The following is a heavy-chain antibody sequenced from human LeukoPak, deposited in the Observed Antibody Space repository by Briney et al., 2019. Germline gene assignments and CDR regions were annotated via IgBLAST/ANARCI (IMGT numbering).Heavy chain of an antibody. CDR3: ARGRKALTIGSLNYYYYYYMDV. D-gene: IGHD2-15*01. Sequence: GASVKVSCKASGYTFTSYDINWVRQATGQGLEWMGWMNPNSGNTGYAQKFQGRVTITRNTSISTAYMELSSLRSEDTAVYYCARGRKALTIGSLNYYYYYYMDVWGKGTTVTVSS. CDR2: MNPNSGNT. J-gene: IGHJ6*03. CDR1: GYTFTSYD. V-gene: IGHV1-8*03.